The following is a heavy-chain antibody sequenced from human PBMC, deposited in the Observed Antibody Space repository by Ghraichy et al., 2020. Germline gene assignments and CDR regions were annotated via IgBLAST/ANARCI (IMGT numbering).Heavy chain of an antibody. D-gene: IGHD3-9*01. V-gene: IGHV3-53*01. Sequence: GGSLRLSCAASGFSVYSNYMTWVRQAPGKGLEWVSTIYSSGTTYYGDSVKGRFTISRDYSKNTLYLQMNSPRVEDTAVYYCATEEVNILSGRGGLDSWGQGTLVPVS. CDR1: GFSVYSNY. J-gene: IGHJ4*02. CDR3: ATEEVNILSGRGGLDS. CDR2: IYSSGTT.